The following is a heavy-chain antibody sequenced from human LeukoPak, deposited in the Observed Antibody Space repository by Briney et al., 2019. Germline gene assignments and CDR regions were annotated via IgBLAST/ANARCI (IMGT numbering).Heavy chain of an antibody. CDR1: GGTFSSYA. CDR3: ATRVPTRATFYYYYMDV. CDR2: INPIFGTA. D-gene: IGHD5-12*01. J-gene: IGHJ6*03. Sequence: ASVKVSCKASGGTFSSYAISWVRQAPGQGLEWMGGINPIFGTANYAQKFQGRVTITADESTSTAYMELGSLRSEDTAVYYCATRVPTRATFYYYYMDVWGKGTTVTVSS. V-gene: IGHV1-69*13.